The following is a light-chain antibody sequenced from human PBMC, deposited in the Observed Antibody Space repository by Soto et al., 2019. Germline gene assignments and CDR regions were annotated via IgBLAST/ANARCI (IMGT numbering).Light chain of an antibody. J-gene: IGLJ1*01. CDR2: YDD. CDR1: SSNIGNNA. V-gene: IGLV1-36*01. CDR3: AAWDDSLNAYV. Sequence: QSVLTQPASVSEAPRQRGTISCSGSSSNIGNNAVNWYQQLPGQAPKIVIYYDDLLTSGVSDRFSGSKSGTSASLAISALQSDDEADYYCAAWDDSLNAYVFGPGTKVTVL.